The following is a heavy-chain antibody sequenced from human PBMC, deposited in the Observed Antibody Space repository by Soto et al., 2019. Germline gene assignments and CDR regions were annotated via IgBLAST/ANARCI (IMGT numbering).Heavy chain of an antibody. CDR2: IVLDSGNT. V-gene: IGHV1-58*02. CDR1: GFTFISSA. Sequence: GASVKVSCKASGFTFISSAMQWVRQARGQRLEWIGWIVLDSGNTNYAQKFQDRVTITRDMSTSTAYMELSSLRSEDTAVYYCAAGPVTIAGSYYYGMDVWGQGTTVTVS. CDR3: AAGPVTIAGSYYYGMDV. J-gene: IGHJ6*02. D-gene: IGHD2-2*01.